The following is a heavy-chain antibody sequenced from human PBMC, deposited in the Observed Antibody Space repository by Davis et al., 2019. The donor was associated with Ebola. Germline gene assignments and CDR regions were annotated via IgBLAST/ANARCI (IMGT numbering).Heavy chain of an antibody. Sequence: ASVKVSCKASGYTFTGYYMHWVRQAPGQGLEWMGWINPNSGGTNYAQKFQGRVTMTRDTSISTAYMELSSLRSEDTAVYYCATVRNYYDSSGYYRFDYWGQGTLVTVSS. D-gene: IGHD3-22*01. CDR1: GYTFTGYY. CDR3: ATVRNYYDSSGYYRFDY. V-gene: IGHV1-2*02. CDR2: INPNSGGT. J-gene: IGHJ4*02.